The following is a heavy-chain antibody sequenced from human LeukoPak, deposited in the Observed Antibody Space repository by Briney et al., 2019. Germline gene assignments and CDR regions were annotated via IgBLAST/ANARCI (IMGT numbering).Heavy chain of an antibody. J-gene: IGHJ4*02. D-gene: IGHD1-26*01. V-gene: IGHV4-39*01. Sequence: PSETLSLTCSVSAGSIASSTHFWGWIRQTPGGGLEWIGSVFFQNMYYNPSLQSRVSISVDTSKSHFSLDLRSVTGADTGLYYCARHRGSTGFFDFWGRGIVVTVSS. CDR3: ARHRGSTGFFDF. CDR2: VFFQNM. CDR1: AGSIASSTHF.